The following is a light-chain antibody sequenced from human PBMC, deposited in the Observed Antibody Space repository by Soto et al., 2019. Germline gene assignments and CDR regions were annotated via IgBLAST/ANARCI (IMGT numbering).Light chain of an antibody. V-gene: IGKV3-20*01. Sequence: EILLTQSPGTLSLSPGERATLSCRASQSVSSGYLAWYQQKPGQAPSLLISGASNRATGIPDRFSGSGSGTDVTLTIGRVEPEDFAMYYCHHYGTSLFTFGPGTRVDI. CDR3: HHYGTSLFT. J-gene: IGKJ3*01. CDR2: GAS. CDR1: QSVSSGY.